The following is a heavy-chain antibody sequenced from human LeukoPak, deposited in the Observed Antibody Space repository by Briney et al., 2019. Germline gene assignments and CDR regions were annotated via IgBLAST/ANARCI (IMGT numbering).Heavy chain of an antibody. V-gene: IGHV3-30*04. D-gene: IGHD2-8*01. Sequence: PGGSLRLSRTASGFIFSTYAIHWVRQAPGKGLEWVAVISFDGSNKYYADSVKGRFTISRDNSKDTLFLQMDSLRAEDTAVFYCVRGDRHCTINNCYFSFDYWGQGTLVTVSS. CDR2: ISFDGSNK. J-gene: IGHJ4*02. CDR1: GFIFSTYA. CDR3: VRGDRHCTINNCYFSFDY.